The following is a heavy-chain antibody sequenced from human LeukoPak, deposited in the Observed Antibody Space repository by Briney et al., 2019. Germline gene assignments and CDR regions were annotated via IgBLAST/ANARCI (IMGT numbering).Heavy chain of an antibody. Sequence: GGSLRLSCAASGFTFSSSAMSWVRQAPGKGLEWVSSISSSSSYIYYADSVKGRFTISRDNAKNSLYLQMNSLRAEDTAVYYCASSGSYRFDYWGQGTLVTVSS. V-gene: IGHV3-21*01. J-gene: IGHJ4*02. D-gene: IGHD1-26*01. CDR3: ASSGSYRFDY. CDR2: ISSSSSYI. CDR1: GFTFSSSA.